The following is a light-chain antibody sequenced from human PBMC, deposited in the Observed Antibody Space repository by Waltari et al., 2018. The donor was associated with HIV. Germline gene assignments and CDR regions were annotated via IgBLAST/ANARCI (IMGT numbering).Light chain of an antibody. V-gene: IGLV2-8*01. CDR2: EVT. Sequence: QSALTQPPSASGSLAQSVTISCTGSSSDIGAYDSVSWFQHHPRSAPKLLLYEVTRRPSTVSDRFSGSRSGSTAFLTVAGLQPDDEATYFCSSYGDSLRVLFGGGTNVTVL. CDR3: SSYGDSLRVL. J-gene: IGLJ3*02. CDR1: SSDIGAYDS.